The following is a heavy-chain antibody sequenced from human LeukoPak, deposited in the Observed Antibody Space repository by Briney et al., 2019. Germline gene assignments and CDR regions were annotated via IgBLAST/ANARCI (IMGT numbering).Heavy chain of an antibody. CDR2: ISSSGSTI. J-gene: IGHJ4*02. Sequence: GGSLRLSCAASGFTFSSYEMNWVRQAPGKGLEWVSYISSSGSTIYYADSVKGRFTISRDNAKNSLYLQMNSLRAEDTAVYCCARDPSRGSSWYAGDDYWGQGTLVTVSS. CDR3: ARDPSRGSSWYAGDDY. D-gene: IGHD6-13*01. CDR1: GFTFSSYE. V-gene: IGHV3-48*03.